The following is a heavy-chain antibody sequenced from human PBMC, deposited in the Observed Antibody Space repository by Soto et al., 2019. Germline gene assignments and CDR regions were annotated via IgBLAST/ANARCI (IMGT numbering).Heavy chain of an antibody. J-gene: IGHJ5*02. CDR2: IYRSGNT. V-gene: IGHV4-4*07. CDR3: ARDSQTWFDT. Sequence: SETLSLTCTVSGGSISGHYWSWIRQPAGKGLEWIGRIYRSGNTNFNPSLKSRVTMSVDTSKNQFSLKLSSVTVADTAVYYCARDSQTWFDTWGQGTLVTVSS. CDR1: GGSISGHY.